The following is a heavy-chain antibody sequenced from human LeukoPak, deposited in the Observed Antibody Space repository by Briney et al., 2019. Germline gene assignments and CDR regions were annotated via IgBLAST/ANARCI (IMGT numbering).Heavy chain of an antibody. V-gene: IGHV3-21*01. CDR2: INSSSTYI. CDR3: ARDYCRSARCYNVDY. CDR1: GFTFSSYS. Sequence: GESLRLSCAASGFTFSSYSMNWVRQAPGKGLEWVSSINSSSTYIYYADSVKGRFTISRDNAKHSLYLQMNSLRGEDTAVYYIARDYCRSARCYNVDYWGQGSLVTASS. D-gene: IGHD2-2*02. J-gene: IGHJ4*02.